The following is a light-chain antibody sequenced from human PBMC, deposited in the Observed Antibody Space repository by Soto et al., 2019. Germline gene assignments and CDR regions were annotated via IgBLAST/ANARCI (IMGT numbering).Light chain of an antibody. CDR3: QHYGISAL. J-gene: IGKJ3*01. V-gene: IGKV3-20*01. Sequence: EIVLTQSPGTLSLSPGERATLSCRASQSVSDMYLAWYQQKPGQAPRLLIYASNRATGIPDRFSGSGSGTDFTLTISRLEPEDFAVYYCQHYGISALFSPGTKVEIK. CDR2: AS. CDR1: QSVSDMY.